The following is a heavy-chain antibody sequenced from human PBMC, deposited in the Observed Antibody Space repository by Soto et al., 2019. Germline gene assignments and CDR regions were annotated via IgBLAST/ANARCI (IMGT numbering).Heavy chain of an antibody. CDR3: ARGYSGYDSGNGDYYYYGMDV. D-gene: IGHD5-12*01. Sequence: QVQLVQSGAEVKKPGSSVKVSCKASGGTFSSYAISWVRQAPGQGLEWVGGIIPIFGTANYVQKFQGRITITADESTSTAYMELSSLRSEDTAVYYCARGYSGYDSGNGDYYYYGMDVWGQGTTVTVSS. CDR1: GGTFSSYA. J-gene: IGHJ6*02. CDR2: IIPIFGTA. V-gene: IGHV1-69*01.